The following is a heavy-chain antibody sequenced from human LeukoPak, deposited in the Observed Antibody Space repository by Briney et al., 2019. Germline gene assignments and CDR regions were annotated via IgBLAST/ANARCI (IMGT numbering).Heavy chain of an antibody. V-gene: IGHV1-18*01. D-gene: IGHD3-3*01. CDR2: ISPYNGNT. CDR1: GYTFTSYD. J-gene: IGHJ1*01. CDR3: AKDRRLRFLEWSSIGYFQY. Sequence: GASVKVSCKASGYTFTSYDINWVRQATGQGLEWMGWISPYNGNTKYAQKFQGRVTMTTDTSTSTAYMELRSLRSDDTAVYYCAKDRRLRFLEWSSIGYFQYWGQGTLVAVSS.